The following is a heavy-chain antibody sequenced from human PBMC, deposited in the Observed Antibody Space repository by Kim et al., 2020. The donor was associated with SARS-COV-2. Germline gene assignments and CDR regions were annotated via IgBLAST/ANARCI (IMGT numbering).Heavy chain of an antibody. V-gene: IGHV4-34*01. D-gene: IGHD3-10*01. J-gene: IGHJ4*02. CDR2: INHSGRT. CDR3: ARRLSNTSGWGSHYCDL. Sequence: SETLSRTCAVYGGSFSGYYWSWIRQPPGKGLEWIGEINHSGRTNYNPSLKSRVTISVDTSKNQFSLKLTSVTAADTAVYYCARRLSNTSGWGSHYCDLWGQGTLVTASS. CDR1: GGSFSGYY.